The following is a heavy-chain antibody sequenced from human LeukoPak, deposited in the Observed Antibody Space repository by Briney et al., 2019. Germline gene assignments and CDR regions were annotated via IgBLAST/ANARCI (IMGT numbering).Heavy chain of an antibody. J-gene: IGHJ4*02. CDR3: ARDLKYSSGWYDY. CDR1: KFTFSTYW. V-gene: IGHV3-7*01. CDR2: INQDGSEK. Sequence: PGGSLRLSCAASKFTFSTYWMTWVRQAPGKGLEWVANINQDGSEKNYVDSVKGRFTVSRDNAKNSLFLQMNSLRAEDTAVYYCARDLKYSSGWYDYWGQGTLVTVSS. D-gene: IGHD6-19*01.